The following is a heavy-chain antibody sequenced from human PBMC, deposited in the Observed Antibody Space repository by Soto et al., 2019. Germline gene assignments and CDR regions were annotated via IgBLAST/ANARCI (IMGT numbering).Heavy chain of an antibody. CDR3: ARASLTIFGVRGGWVDP. J-gene: IGHJ5*02. CDR2: ISSSSSYI. CDR1: GFTFSSYS. Sequence: EVQLVESGGGLVKPGGSLRLSCAASGFTFSSYSMNWVRQAPGKGLEWVSSISSSSSYIYYADSVKGRFTISRDNAKNSLYLQMNSLKSEDRAVYYCARASLTIFGVRGGWVDPWGQGTLVTVSS. V-gene: IGHV3-21*01. D-gene: IGHD3-3*01.